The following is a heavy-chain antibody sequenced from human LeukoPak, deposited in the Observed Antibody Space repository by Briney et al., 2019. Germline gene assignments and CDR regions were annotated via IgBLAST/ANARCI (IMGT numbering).Heavy chain of an antibody. CDR1: GGSVCSSNYY. J-gene: IGHJ4*02. D-gene: IGHD6-13*01. V-gene: IGHV4-61*01. Sequence: SETLSLTCTVSGGSVCSSNYYWSWIRQPPGEGLEWVGFFSYNVHSDYNPSLKSRVTISVDTSKNQFSLRLSSVTAADTAIYYCARVSVAGTGPDYWGQGTQVTVSS. CDR2: FSYNVHS. CDR3: ARVSVAGTGPDY.